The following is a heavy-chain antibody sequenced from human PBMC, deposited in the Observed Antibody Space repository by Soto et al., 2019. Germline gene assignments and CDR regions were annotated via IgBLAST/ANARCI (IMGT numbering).Heavy chain of an antibody. D-gene: IGHD3-10*01. CDR1: GRSMSGYN. V-gene: IGHV4-34*02. Sequence: QVQQQQWGARLLKPSETLSLTCAEYGRSMSGYNWSWLRRSPVRGLEWIGEIGPTGDTNYGPSFMSRVNGSVDTSKYELSLRLTQVTAADAATYLCARNGVGFGFDIWGLGTMVSVSS. CDR2: IGPTGDT. CDR3: ARNGVGFGFDI. J-gene: IGHJ3*02.